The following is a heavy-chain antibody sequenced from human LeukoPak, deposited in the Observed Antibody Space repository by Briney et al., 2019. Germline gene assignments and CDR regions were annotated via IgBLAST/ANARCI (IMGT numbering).Heavy chain of an antibody. Sequence: SETLSLTCTVSGGSISSGNYYWTWIRQTAAKGLEWIGPIHTSGSTNYNPSLESRVAISIDMSKNQFSLNWNSVTAADTGVYYCVRDRAGDSFDIWGQGTMVTVSS. V-gene: IGHV4-61*02. CDR3: VRDRAGDSFDI. J-gene: IGHJ3*02. CDR2: IHTSGST. D-gene: IGHD7-27*01. CDR1: GGSISSGNYY.